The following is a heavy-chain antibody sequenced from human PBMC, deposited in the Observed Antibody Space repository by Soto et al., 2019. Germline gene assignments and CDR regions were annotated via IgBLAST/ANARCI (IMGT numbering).Heavy chain of an antibody. J-gene: IGHJ4*02. CDR2: INAGNGNT. Sequence: QVQLVQSGAEVKKPGASVKVSCKASGYTFTSYGMHWVRQAPGQRLEWMGWINAGNGNTKHSQKFQGRVTITRDTSASTAYMELSRLRSEDTAVYYCARGLNVYYFDYWGQGTLVTVSS. CDR1: GYTFTSYG. D-gene: IGHD3-16*01. CDR3: ARGLNVYYFDY. V-gene: IGHV1-3*01.